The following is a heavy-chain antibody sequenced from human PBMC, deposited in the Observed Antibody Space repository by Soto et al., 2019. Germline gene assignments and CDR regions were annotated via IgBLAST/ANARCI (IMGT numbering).Heavy chain of an antibody. J-gene: IGHJ6*03. CDR2: ISWNSGSI. V-gene: IGHV3-9*01. CDR3: AKDAVERYCSGGSCYPYSYYSTDV. D-gene: IGHD2-15*01. Sequence: GGSLRLSCAASGFTFDDYAMHWVRQAPGKGLEWVSGISWNSGSIGYADSVKGRFTISRDNAKNSLYLQMNSLRAEDTALYYCAKDAVERYCSGGSCYPYSYYSTDVWGKGTTVTVSS. CDR1: GFTFDDYA.